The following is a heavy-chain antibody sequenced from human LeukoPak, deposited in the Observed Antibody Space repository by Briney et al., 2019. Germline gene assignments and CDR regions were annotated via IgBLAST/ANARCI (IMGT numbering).Heavy chain of an antibody. CDR2: ISAYNGNT. CDR3: AKYSGSDGNDY. V-gene: IGHV1-18*04. D-gene: IGHD1-26*01. J-gene: IGHJ4*02. CDR1: GYTFTDYY. Sequence: GATVKISCKASGYTFTDYYMHWVQQAPGQGLEWMGWISAYNGNTNYAQKLQGRVTMTTDTSTSTAYMELRSLRSDDTAVYYCAKYSGSDGNDYWGQGTLVTVSS.